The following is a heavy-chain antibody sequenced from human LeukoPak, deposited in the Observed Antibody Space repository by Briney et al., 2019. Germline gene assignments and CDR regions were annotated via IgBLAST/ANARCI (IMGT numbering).Heavy chain of an antibody. CDR2: ITTGGRTM. J-gene: IGHJ5*02. V-gene: IGHV3-11*01. Sequence: GGSLRLSCAASGFTFSDYYMSWIRQAPGKGLEWVSYITTGGRTMNYADSVKGRFTISGDNAKNSLYLQMNSLRAEDTAVYYCARIHRSNWFDPWGQGTLVTVSS. CDR3: ARIHRSNWFDP. CDR1: GFTFSDYY. D-gene: IGHD5-18*01.